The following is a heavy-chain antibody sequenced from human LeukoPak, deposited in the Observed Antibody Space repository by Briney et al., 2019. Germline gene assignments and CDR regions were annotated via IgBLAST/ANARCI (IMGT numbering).Heavy chain of an antibody. CDR1: GFTFSTYA. V-gene: IGHV3-30*04. Sequence: PGRSLRLSCAASGFTFSTYAMHWVRQAPGKGLEWVAVISYDGSNKSYADSVKGRFTISRDNAKNSLYLQMNSLRAEDTAVYYCARTNSSDTFFGDYWGQGTLVTVSS. D-gene: IGHD6-19*01. CDR2: ISYDGSNK. J-gene: IGHJ4*02. CDR3: ARTNSSDTFFGDY.